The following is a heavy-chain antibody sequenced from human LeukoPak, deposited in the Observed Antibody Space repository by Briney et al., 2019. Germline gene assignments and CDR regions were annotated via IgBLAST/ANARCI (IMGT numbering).Heavy chain of an antibody. D-gene: IGHD3-9*01. Sequence: GGSLRLSCATSGFSFTDYPMNWVRQAPGKGLEWISNIRTTAEGAKYAYYADSVKGRVTISRDDGKNTLYLHMNSLRDDDTAVYYCATDIRYAFDYWGQGILVTVSS. CDR3: ATDIRYAFDY. CDR1: GFSFTDYP. J-gene: IGHJ4*02. V-gene: IGHV3-48*02. CDR2: IRTTAEGAKYA.